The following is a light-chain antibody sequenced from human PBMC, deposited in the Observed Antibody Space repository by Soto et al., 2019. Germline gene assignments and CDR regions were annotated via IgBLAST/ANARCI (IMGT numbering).Light chain of an antibody. V-gene: IGLV2-14*03. CDR3: SSYTTSSTYV. CDR1: SSDVGGYNY. J-gene: IGLJ1*01. CDR2: DVT. Sequence: ALTQPASVSGSPGQSIAISCTGTSSDVGGYNYISWYQQHPGKAPKLMIFDVTNRPSGISDRFSGSKSGNTASLTISGLRAEDEADYYCSSYTTSSTYVFGTGTKVTVL.